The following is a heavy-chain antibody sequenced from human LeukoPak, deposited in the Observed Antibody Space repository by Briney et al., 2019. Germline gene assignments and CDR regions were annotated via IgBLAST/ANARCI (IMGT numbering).Heavy chain of an antibody. D-gene: IGHD2-15*01. Sequence: GGSLRLSCAASGFTFSSYSMNWVRQAPGKGLEWVSSISSSSSYIYYADSVKGRFTISRDNAKNSLYLQMNSLRVEDTAVYYCARDRESSSKGHFDYWGQGTLVTVSS. CDR1: GFTFSSYS. CDR2: ISSSSSYI. V-gene: IGHV3-21*01. J-gene: IGHJ4*02. CDR3: ARDRESSSKGHFDY.